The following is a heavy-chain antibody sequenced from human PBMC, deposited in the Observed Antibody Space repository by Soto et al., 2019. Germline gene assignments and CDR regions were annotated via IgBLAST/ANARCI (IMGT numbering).Heavy chain of an antibody. V-gene: IGHV3-23*01. Sequence: EVQLLESGGGLVQPGGSLRLSCAASGFTFSVFAMSWVRQAPGKGLELVSTISGRGENTYYAYSVKGRFTISRDNSKNTLNLQMNSLRGEDTAVYYCAKDRGTGDYGVNAVDIWGQGTMVTVAS. J-gene: IGHJ3*02. D-gene: IGHD7-27*01. CDR3: AKDRGTGDYGVNAVDI. CDR1: GFTFSVFA. CDR2: ISGRGENT.